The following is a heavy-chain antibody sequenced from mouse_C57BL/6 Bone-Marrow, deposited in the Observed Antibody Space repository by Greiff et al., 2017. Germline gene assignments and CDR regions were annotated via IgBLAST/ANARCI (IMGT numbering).Heavy chain of an antibody. J-gene: IGHJ3*01. D-gene: IGHD2-1*01. CDR2: INPSTGGT. V-gene: IGHV1-53*01. CDR3: ARVYYGNFAWFAY. Sequence: VQLQQPGTELVKPGASVKLSCKASGYTFTSYWMHWVKQRPGHGLEWIGNINPSTGGTNYNEKFKSKATLTVDKSSSTAYMQLSSLTSEYSAVYYCARVYYGNFAWFAYWGQGTLVTVSA. CDR1: GYTFTSYW.